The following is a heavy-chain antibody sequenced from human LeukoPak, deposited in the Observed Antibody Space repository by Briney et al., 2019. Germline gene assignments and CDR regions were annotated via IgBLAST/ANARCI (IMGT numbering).Heavy chain of an antibody. J-gene: IGHJ4*02. CDR1: GFTFSSYA. CDR2: ISGSGGST. D-gene: IGHD6-6*01. Sequence: GGSLRLSCAASGFTFSSYAMSWVRQAPGKGLEWVSAISGSGGSTYYADSVKGRFTISRDNSKNTLYLQMNSLRAEDTAVYYCAKSRVSSSSRQGLDYWGQGTLVTVSS. CDR3: AKSRVSSSSRQGLDY. V-gene: IGHV3-23*01.